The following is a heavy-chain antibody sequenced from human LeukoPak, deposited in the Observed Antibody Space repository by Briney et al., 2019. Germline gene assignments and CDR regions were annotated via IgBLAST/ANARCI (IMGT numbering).Heavy chain of an antibody. V-gene: IGHV1-2*02. D-gene: IGHD3-22*01. CDR1: GYTFTGYY. J-gene: IGHJ5*02. Sequence: ASVKVSCTASGYTFTGYYMHWVRQAPGQGLEWMGWINPNSGGTNYAQKFQGRVTMTRDTSISTAYMELSRLRSDDTAVYYCARDPNYYDSSGYPWGQGTLVTVSS. CDR3: ARDPNYYDSSGYP. CDR2: INPNSGGT.